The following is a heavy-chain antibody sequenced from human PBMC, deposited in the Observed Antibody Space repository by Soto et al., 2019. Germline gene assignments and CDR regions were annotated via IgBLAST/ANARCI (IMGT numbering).Heavy chain of an antibody. J-gene: IGHJ5*01. V-gene: IGHV3-7*05. Sequence: GGSLRLSCAASGFTFSRDWMTWVRQAPGKGLEWLANIKEDGSERYHVDSVEGRFTASRDNAERLLYLQMNSLRVEDAALYYCRGLVEKGVVHQFDSGGRETVATVPS. CDR1: GFTFSRDW. D-gene: IGHD2-15*01. CDR2: IKEDGSER. CDR3: RGLVEKGVVHQFDS.